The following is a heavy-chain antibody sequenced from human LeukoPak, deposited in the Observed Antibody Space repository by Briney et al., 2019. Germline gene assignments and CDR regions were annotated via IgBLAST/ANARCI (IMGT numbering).Heavy chain of an antibody. V-gene: IGHV1-69*06. Sequence: SVKVSCKASGGTFSSYAISWVRQAPGQGLEWMGGIIPIFGTANYAQKFQGRVTITADKSTSTAYMELSSLRSEDTAVYYCARDLAAAGTGYYYYMDVWGKGTTVTVSS. CDR2: IIPIFGTA. CDR1: GGTFSSYA. CDR3: ARDLAAAGTGYYYYMDV. D-gene: IGHD6-13*01. J-gene: IGHJ6*03.